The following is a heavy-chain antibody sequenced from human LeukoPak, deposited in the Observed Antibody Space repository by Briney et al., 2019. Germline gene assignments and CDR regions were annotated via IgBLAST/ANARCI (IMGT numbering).Heavy chain of an antibody. CDR1: GGSITSSSYY. J-gene: IGHJ3*02. Sequence: PSETLSLTCTVSGGSITSSSYYWGWVRQAPGKGLEWVAHIKSDGSEKYYVDSVKGRFTISRDNAKNSLYLPMNSLRAEDTAVYYCARNSRYSFDIWGQGTMVTVSS. D-gene: IGHD4-11*01. V-gene: IGHV3-7*04. CDR2: IKSDGSEK. CDR3: ARNSRYSFDI.